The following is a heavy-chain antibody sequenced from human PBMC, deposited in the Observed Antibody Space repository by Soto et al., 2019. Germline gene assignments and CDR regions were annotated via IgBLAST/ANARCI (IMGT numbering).Heavy chain of an antibody. V-gene: IGHV3-11*01. J-gene: IGHJ4*02. Sequence: QVQLVESGGDLVKPGGSLRLSCAASGYTFSDYYMSWIRQAPGKGLEWISYIDTSGTKIYYADSVKGRFTITRDNAKNSLYLEMNSLRDEDTAVYYWARHYDMLSGYLSPVDYWGQGTLGTVSS. CDR3: ARHYDMLSGYLSPVDY. CDR2: IDTSGTKI. CDR1: GYTFSDYY. D-gene: IGHD3-9*01.